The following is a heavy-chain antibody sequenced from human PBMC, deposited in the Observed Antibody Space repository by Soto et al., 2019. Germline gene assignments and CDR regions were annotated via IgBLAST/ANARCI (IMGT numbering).Heavy chain of an antibody. CDR1: GGSISSGGYS. CDR3: ARDAGGSYGNDAFDI. D-gene: IGHD1-26*01. Sequence: PSETLSVTCAVSGGSISSGGYSWSWIRKPPGKGLEWIGYIYHSGSTYYNPSLKSRVTISVDRSKNQFSLKLSSVTAADTAVYYCARDAGGSYGNDAFDIWGQGTMVTVSS. J-gene: IGHJ3*02. V-gene: IGHV4-30-2*01. CDR2: IYHSGST.